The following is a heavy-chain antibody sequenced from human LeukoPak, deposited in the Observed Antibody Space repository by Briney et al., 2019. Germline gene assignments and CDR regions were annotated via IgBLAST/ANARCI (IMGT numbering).Heavy chain of an antibody. CDR3: ARQGRGFGEPYYFDY. D-gene: IGHD3-10*01. J-gene: IGHJ4*02. Sequence: SETLSLTCTVSGGSISSYYWSWIRQPPGKGLEWIGYIYYSGSTNYNPSLKSRVTISVDTSKNQFSLKLSSVTAADTAVYYCARQGRGFGEPYYFDYWGQGTLVTVSS. CDR1: GGSISSYY. V-gene: IGHV4-59*08. CDR2: IYYSGST.